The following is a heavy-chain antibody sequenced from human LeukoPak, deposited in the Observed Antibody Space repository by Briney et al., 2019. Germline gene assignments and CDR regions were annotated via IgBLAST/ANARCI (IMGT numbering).Heavy chain of an antibody. V-gene: IGHV3-48*01. CDR3: AARSWGY. Sequence: GGSLRLSCAASGFTFSTYSMNWVRQAPGKGLEWVSYIRDSSSTIYYADSVKGRFTISRDNAKNSLYLQMNSLRAEDTAVYYCAARSWGYWGQGTLVTVSS. CDR1: GFTFSTYS. CDR2: IRDSSSTI. J-gene: IGHJ4*02. D-gene: IGHD2-15*01.